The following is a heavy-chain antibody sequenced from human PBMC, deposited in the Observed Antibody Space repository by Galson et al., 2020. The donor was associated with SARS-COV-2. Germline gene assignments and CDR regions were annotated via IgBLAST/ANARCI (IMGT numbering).Heavy chain of an antibody. CDR2: ISYNGGT. V-gene: IGHV4-59*08. CDR3: ARLGFFSDSGSANKRTTVFDP. J-gene: IGHJ5*02. D-gene: IGHD3-10*01. CDR1: GGSITTYY. Sequence: SETLSLTCSVSGGSITTYYWGWIRQPPGKGLEWIGYISYNGGTNYNPSLKSRVTLSVDTSRHQFSLRLSSVTAADTAVDYCARLGFFSDSGSANKRTTVFDPWVQGTLVFVSS.